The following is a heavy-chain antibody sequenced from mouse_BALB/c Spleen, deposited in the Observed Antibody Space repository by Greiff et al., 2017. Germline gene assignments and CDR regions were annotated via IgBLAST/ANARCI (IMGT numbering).Heavy chain of an antibody. CDR2: IYPGDGDT. CDR1: GYTFTSYW. D-gene: IGHD5-1-1*01. V-gene: IGHV1-87*01. Sequence: VQLQQSGAELARPGASVKLSCKASGYTFTSYWMQWVKQRPGQGLEWIGAIYPGDGDTRYTQKFKGKATLTADKSSSTAYMQLSSLASEDSAVYYCARYPTYFDYWGQGTTLTVSS. CDR3: ARYPTYFDY. J-gene: IGHJ2*01.